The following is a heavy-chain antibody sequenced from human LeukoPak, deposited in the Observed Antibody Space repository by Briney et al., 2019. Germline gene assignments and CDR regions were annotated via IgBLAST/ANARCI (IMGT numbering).Heavy chain of an antibody. Sequence: SETLSLTCTVSGGSISSYYWSWIRHPPGKGLEWIGYIYYSGTTYYNPSLKSRVTISVDTSKHQFSLKLSSVTAADTAVYYCAREGYDILTGYYCYYCMDVWGKGTTVTVAS. CDR3: AREGYDILTGYYCYYCMDV. V-gene: IGHV4-59*01. D-gene: IGHD3-9*01. CDR2: IYYSGTT. J-gene: IGHJ6*03. CDR1: GGSISSYY.